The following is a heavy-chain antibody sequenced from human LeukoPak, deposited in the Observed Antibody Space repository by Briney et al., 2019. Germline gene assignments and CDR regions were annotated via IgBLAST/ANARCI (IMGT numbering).Heavy chain of an antibody. D-gene: IGHD3-10*01. CDR3: ARDRGLSDYYYMDV. J-gene: IGHJ6*03. Sequence: SETLSLTCTVSGGSISTYYWSWIRQPPGKGLEWIGYIYYNGRTSYNPSLKSRVTISVDTSKNQFSLKLSSVTAADTAVYYCARDRGLSDYYYMDVWGKGTTVTVSS. CDR1: GGSISTYY. V-gene: IGHV4-59*01. CDR2: IYYNGRT.